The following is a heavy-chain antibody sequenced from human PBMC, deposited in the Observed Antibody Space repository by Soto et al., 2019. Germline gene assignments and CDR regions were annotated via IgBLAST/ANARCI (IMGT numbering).Heavy chain of an antibody. CDR2: INAGNGNT. V-gene: IGHV1-3*01. CDR3: ARDYGGNSFEFPH. J-gene: IGHJ4*02. Sequence: QVQLVQSGAEVKKPGASVKVSCKASGYTFTSYAMHWVRQAPAQRLEWMGWINAGNGNTKYSQKFQGRVTITRDTSASTAYMELSSLRSEDTAVYYCARDYGGNSFEFPHWGQGTLVTVSS. CDR1: GYTFTSYA. D-gene: IGHD4-17*01.